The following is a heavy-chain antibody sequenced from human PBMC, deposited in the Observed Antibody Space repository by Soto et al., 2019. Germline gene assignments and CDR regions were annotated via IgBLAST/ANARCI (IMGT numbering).Heavy chain of an antibody. CDR3: ARSRCSSTSCYHYYYYGMDV. J-gene: IGHJ6*02. CDR1: GGTFSSYA. V-gene: IGHV1-69*13. CDR2: IIPIFGTA. D-gene: IGHD2-2*01. Sequence: GASVKVSCKASGGTFSSYAINWVRQAPGQGLEWMGGIIPIFGTANYAQKFQGRVTITADESTSTAYMELSSLRSEDTAVYYCARSRCSSTSCYHYYYYGMDVWGQGTTVTVSS.